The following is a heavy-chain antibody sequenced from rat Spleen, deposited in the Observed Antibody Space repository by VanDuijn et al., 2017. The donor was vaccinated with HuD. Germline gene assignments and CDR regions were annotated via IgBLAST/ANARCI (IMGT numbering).Heavy chain of an antibody. CDR1: GFSFSTFA. V-gene: IGHV5S13*01. CDR2: ITSGGSYT. J-gene: IGHJ4*01. Sequence: EVQLVESGGGLVQPGRSLKLSCAASGFSFSTFAMAWVRQAPKKGLEWIAHITSGGSYTYYPDSVKGRFTISRDNAKTTLYLQMDSLRSEDTATXYXXXSRXXXSSXXXVXXXWGQGAXXTVSS. CDR3: XXSRXXXSSXXXVXXX. D-gene: IGHD1-2*01.